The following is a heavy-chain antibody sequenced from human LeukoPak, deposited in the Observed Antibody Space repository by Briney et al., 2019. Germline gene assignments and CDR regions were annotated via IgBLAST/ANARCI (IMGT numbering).Heavy chain of an antibody. CDR2: ISGSSGIT. CDR3: AKVPYENYYYYMDV. V-gene: IGHV3-23*01. D-gene: IGHD3-22*01. CDR1: GFTFSGYG. Sequence: GGSLRLSCAASGFTFSGYGMTWARQAPGKGLEWVSAISGSSGITHYADSVKGRFTISRDNSKNTLYMQMNSLRAEDTAVYYCAKVPYENYYYYMDVWGKGTPVTVSS. J-gene: IGHJ6*03.